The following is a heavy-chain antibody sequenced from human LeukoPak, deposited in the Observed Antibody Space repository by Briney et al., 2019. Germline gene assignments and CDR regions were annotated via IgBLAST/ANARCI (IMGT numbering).Heavy chain of an antibody. J-gene: IGHJ4*02. CDR1: GYTFTSYD. D-gene: IGHD3-10*01. Sequence: ASVKVSCKASGYTFTSYDINWVRQATGQGLEWMGWMNPNSGNTGYAQKFQGRVTMTRNTSINTAYMELSSLRSEDTAVYYCARWWGSGSYYILYYWGQGTLVTVSS. CDR3: ARWWGSGSYYILYY. CDR2: MNPNSGNT. V-gene: IGHV1-8*01.